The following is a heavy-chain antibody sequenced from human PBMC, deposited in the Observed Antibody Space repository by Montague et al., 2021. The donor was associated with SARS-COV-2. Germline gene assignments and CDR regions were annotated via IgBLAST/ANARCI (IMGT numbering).Heavy chain of an antibody. J-gene: IGHJ5*02. CDR1: GFSFRDYY. CDR2: ISSSGSTI. V-gene: IGHV3-11*01. Sequence: SLRLSCAASGFSFRDYYMSWIRQAPGKGLEWVSYISSSGSTIYYADSVKGRFTISRDNAKNSLYLQMNSLRAEDTAVYYCARDGSSSWFNWFDPWGQGTLVTVSS. D-gene: IGHD6-13*01. CDR3: ARDGSSSWFNWFDP.